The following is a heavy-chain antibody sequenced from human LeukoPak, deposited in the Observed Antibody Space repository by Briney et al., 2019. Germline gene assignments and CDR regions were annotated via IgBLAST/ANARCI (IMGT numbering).Heavy chain of an antibody. D-gene: IGHD3-10*02. CDR1: GFTFSSNY. V-gene: IGHV3-11*04. Sequence: GGSLRLSCAASGFTFSSNYMSWVRQAPGKGLEWVSYISSSGSTIYYADSVKGRFTISRDNAKNSLYLQMNSLRAEDTAVYYCAELGITMIGGVWGKGTTVTISS. J-gene: IGHJ6*04. CDR3: AELGITMIGGV. CDR2: ISSSGSTI.